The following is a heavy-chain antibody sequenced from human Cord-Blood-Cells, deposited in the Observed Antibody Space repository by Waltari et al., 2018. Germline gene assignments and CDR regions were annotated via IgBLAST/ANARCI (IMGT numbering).Heavy chain of an antibody. CDR2: INAGNGNT. D-gene: IGHD6-13*01. J-gene: IGHJ4*02. V-gene: IGHV1-3*01. Sequence: SVKVSCKASGYTFTSYAMHWVRQAPGQRLEWMGWINAGNGNTKYSQKFQGRVTITRDTSASTAYMELSSLRSEDTAVYYCASTTPYGIAAAGTLDYWGQGTLVTVSS. CDR1: GYTFTSYA. CDR3: ASTTPYGIAAAGTLDY.